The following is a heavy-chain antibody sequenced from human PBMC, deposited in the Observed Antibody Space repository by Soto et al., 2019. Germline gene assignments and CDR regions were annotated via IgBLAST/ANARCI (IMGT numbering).Heavy chain of an antibody. J-gene: IGHJ6*02. CDR1: GGTFSSYA. D-gene: IGHD2-21*02. V-gene: IGHV1-69*06. CDR2: IIPIFGTA. Sequence: QVQLVQSGAEVKKPGSSVKVSCKASGGTFSSYAISWVRQAPGQGLEWMGGIIPIFGTANYAQKFQGRVTITADKSTSTAYMELSSLRSEDTAVYDCAREGVVVVTAIRYYGMDVWVQGTTVTVSS. CDR3: AREGVVVVTAIRYYGMDV.